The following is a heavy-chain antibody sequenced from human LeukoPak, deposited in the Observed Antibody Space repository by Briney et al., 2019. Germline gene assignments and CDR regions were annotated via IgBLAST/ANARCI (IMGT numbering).Heavy chain of an antibody. V-gene: IGHV1-69*05. CDR2: IIPIFGAA. J-gene: IGHJ4*02. CDR3: ARTYCSSTSCYKKSDH. D-gene: IGHD2-2*02. Sequence: SVKVSCKASGGTFSSYAISWVRQAPGQGLEWMGGIIPIFGAANYAQKFQGRVTITTDESTSTAYMELSSLRSEDTAVYYCARTYCSSTSCYKKSDHWGQGTLVTVSS. CDR1: GGTFSSYA.